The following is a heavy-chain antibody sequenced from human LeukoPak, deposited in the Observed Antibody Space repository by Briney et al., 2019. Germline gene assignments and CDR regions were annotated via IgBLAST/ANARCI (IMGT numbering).Heavy chain of an antibody. CDR3: ARRAGSYSIYYMDV. J-gene: IGHJ6*03. CDR1: DFSISSVYY. Sequence: SETLSLTCAVSDFSISSVYYWGWIRQPPGKGLEWIGCIFHSGNTYYNPSLKSRVTISVDTSKNQFSLKLSSVTAADTAVYYCARRAGSYSIYYMDVWGKGTTVTVSS. V-gene: IGHV4-38-2*01. D-gene: IGHD4-11*01. CDR2: IFHSGNT.